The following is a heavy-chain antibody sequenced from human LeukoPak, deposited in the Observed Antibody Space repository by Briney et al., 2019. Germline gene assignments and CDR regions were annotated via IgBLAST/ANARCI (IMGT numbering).Heavy chain of an antibody. J-gene: IGHJ4*02. Sequence: GGSLRLSCAASGFTFSSYGVHWVRQAPGKGLEWVAFIRYDGSNKYYADSVKGRFTISRDNSKNTLYLQMNSLRAEDTAVYYCATLAESSSNTHGDYWGQGTLVTVSS. D-gene: IGHD6-6*01. V-gene: IGHV3-30*02. CDR2: IRYDGSNK. CDR3: ATLAESSSNTHGDY. CDR1: GFTFSSYG.